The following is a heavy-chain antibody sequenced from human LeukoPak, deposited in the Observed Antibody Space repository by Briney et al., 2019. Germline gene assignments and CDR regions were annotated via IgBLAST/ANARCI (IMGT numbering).Heavy chain of an antibody. D-gene: IGHD3-22*01. V-gene: IGHV3-23*01. CDR1: GFTFSSYA. Sequence: GGSLRLSCAASGFTFSSYAMSWVRQAPGKGLEWVSAISGSGGSTYYADSVKGRFTISRDNSKNTLYLQMNSLRAEDTAVYYCTTLTMIVVVTLDYWGQGTLVTVSS. CDR2: ISGSGGST. J-gene: IGHJ4*02. CDR3: TTLTMIVVVTLDY.